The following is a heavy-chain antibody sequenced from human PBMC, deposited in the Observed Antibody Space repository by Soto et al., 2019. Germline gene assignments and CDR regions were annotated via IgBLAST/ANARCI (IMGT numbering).Heavy chain of an antibody. J-gene: IGHJ4*02. V-gene: IGHV2-26*01. CDR1: GFSLSNARMG. CDR3: ARFGSSWDPNPLWFDY. D-gene: IGHD6-13*01. CDR2: IFSNDEK. Sequence: QVTLKESGPVLVKPTETLTLTCTVSGFSLSNARMGVSWIRQPPGKALEWLAHIFSNDEKSYSTSLKSRLTLPKDTSKSQVVLTMSNTDPVDTATYSCARFGSSWDPNPLWFDYWCQGTLVTVSS.